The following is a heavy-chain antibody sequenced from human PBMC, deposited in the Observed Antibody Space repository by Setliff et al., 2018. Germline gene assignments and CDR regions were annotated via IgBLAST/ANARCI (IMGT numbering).Heavy chain of an antibody. J-gene: IGHJ4*02. CDR3: ATAVWEFLY. CDR1: GYAFFGYF. V-gene: IGHV1-2*02. Sequence: ASVKVSCKTSGYAFFGYFMNWVRQAPGQGPEWMGWINPDNGGTHYAEKFQGRVTVTRDTSISTAYLELSSLTSDDTAIYYCATAVWEFLYWGQGAQVTVS. CDR2: INPDNGGT. D-gene: IGHD1-26*01.